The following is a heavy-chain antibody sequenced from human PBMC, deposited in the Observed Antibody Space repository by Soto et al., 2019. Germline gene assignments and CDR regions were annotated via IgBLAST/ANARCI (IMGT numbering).Heavy chain of an antibody. CDR1: DGSISSYY. CDR3: ARDHRPYYYYGMDV. Sequence: PSATLSHTCTVSDGSISSYYWSWIRQPAGKGLEWIGRIYTSGSTNYNPSLKSRVTMSVDTSKNQFSLKLSSVTAADTAVYYCARDHRPYYYYGMDVWGQGTTVTV. CDR2: IYTSGST. J-gene: IGHJ6*02. V-gene: IGHV4-4*07.